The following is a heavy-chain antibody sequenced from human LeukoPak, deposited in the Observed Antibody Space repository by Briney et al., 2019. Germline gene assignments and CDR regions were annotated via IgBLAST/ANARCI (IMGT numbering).Heavy chain of an antibody. CDR2: IYYSGST. V-gene: IGHV4-31*03. CDR3: ARDSGYSYGFDYMDV. J-gene: IGHJ6*03. CDR1: GGSISSGGYY. Sequence: SQTLSLTCTVSGGSISSGGYYWSWIRQHPGKGLEWIGYIYYSGSTYYNPSLKSRVTISVDTSKNQFSLKLSSVTAAGTAVYYCARDSGYSYGFDYMDVWGKGTTVTVSS. D-gene: IGHD5-18*01.